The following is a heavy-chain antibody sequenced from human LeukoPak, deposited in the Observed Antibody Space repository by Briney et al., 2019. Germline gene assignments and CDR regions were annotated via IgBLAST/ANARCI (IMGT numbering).Heavy chain of an antibody. V-gene: IGHV3-21*01. Sequence: PGGCLRLSCAVSGSTSSSNSMNWVRQAPGKGLGWVSSITKTSNRIFYAGSAKGRFPISRDNAKSSLYRQMNSLRSEDTAVYYCAKSYVYGSGWSTFDYCGQGTLVTVSS. J-gene: IGHJ4*02. CDR3: AKSYVYGSGWSTFDY. D-gene: IGHD6-19*01. CDR1: GSTSSSNS. CDR2: ITKTSNRI.